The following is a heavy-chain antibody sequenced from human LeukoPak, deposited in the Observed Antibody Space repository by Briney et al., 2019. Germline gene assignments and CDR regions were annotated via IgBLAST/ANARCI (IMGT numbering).Heavy chain of an antibody. CDR1: GYTFTGYY. Sequence: ASVKVSCKASGYTFTGYYMHWVRQAPGQGLEWMGWINPNSGGTNYAQKFQGRDTMTRDTSISTAYMELSRLRSDDTAVYYCARGEGYSYGALSYWGQGTLVTVSS. J-gene: IGHJ4*02. D-gene: IGHD5-18*01. V-gene: IGHV1-2*02. CDR2: INPNSGGT. CDR3: ARGEGYSYGALSY.